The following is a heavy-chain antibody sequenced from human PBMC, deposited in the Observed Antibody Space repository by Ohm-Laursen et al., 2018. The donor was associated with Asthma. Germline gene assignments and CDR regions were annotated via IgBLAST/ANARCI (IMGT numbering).Heavy chain of an antibody. D-gene: IGHD7-27*01. CDR3: AAWGSENF. Sequence: SLRLSCAASGFTFSSYGMHWVRQAPGKGLEWVAFIWYEGSNTYYADSVKGRFTISRDNAKDSLSLQMNSLRVEDTAVYYCAAWGSENFWGQGTLVTVS. J-gene: IGHJ4*02. CDR1: GFTFSSYG. CDR2: IWYEGSNT. V-gene: IGHV3-33*03.